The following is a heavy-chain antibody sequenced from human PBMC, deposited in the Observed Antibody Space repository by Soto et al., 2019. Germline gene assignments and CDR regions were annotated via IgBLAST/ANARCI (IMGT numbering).Heavy chain of an antibody. D-gene: IGHD3-3*02. V-gene: IGHV3-30-3*01. CDR3: ASLQTPSFKYDY. J-gene: IGHJ4*02. CDR2: ISYDGSNK. Sequence: PGGSLRLSCAASVFTFSSYAMHWVRQAPGKGLEWVAVISYDGSNKYYADSVKGRFTISRDNSKNTLYLQMNSLRAEDTAVYYCASLQTPSFKYDYWGQGTLVTVSS. CDR1: VFTFSSYA.